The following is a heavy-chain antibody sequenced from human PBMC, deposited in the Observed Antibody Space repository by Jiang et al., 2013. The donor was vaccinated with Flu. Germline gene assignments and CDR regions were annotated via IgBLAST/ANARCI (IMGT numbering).Heavy chain of an antibody. CDR2: TYYRSKWSY. CDR1: GDSVSRNSAT. J-gene: IGHJ4*02. Sequence: SQTLSLTCAISGDSVSRNSATWNWIRQSSSRGLEWLGRTYYRSKWSYDYAESVKSRITVNPDTSKNQFSLQLTSVTPEDTAVYYCARGPGSFAYWGQGTLVTVSS. D-gene: IGHD1-14*01. CDR3: ARGPGSFAY. V-gene: IGHV6-1*01.